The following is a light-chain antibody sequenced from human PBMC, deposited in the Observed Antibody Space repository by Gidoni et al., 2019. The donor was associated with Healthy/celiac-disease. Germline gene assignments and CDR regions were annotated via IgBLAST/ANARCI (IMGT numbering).Light chain of an antibody. V-gene: IGLV5-45*02. CDR2: YKSDSDK. CDR3: MIWHSSAWV. J-gene: IGLJ3*02. CDR1: SGIIVGTYR. Sequence: QAVLTQPSSLSASPGASASLTCTLRSGIIVGTYRIYWYKQKPGSPPQYLLRYKSDSDKQQASGVPSRFSGSKDASANAGILLISGLQSGDEADYYCMIWHSSAWVFGGGTKLTVL.